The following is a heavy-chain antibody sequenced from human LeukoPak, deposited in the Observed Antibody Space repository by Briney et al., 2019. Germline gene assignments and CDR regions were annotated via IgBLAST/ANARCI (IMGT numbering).Heavy chain of an antibody. J-gene: IGHJ4*02. CDR2: IYHSGST. CDR3: ARDNVEMATIGDY. V-gene: IGHV4-30-2*01. Sequence: SQTLSLTCTVSGGSISSGGYYWSWIRQPPGKGLEWIGYIYHSGSTYYNPSLKSRVTMSVDTSKNQFSLKLSSVTAADTAVYYCARDNVEMATIGDYWGQGTLVTVSS. CDR1: GGSISSGGYY. D-gene: IGHD5-24*01.